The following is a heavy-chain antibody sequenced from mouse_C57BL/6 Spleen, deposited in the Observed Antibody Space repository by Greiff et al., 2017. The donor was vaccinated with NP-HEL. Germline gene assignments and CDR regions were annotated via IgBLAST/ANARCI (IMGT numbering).Heavy chain of an antibody. CDR2: IDPSDSET. V-gene: IGHV1-52*01. D-gene: IGHD1-1*01. CDR3: ARTDYGAWFAY. Sequence: VKLQESGAELVRPGSSVKLSCKASGYTFTSYWMHWVKQRPIQGLEWIGNIDPSDSETHYNQKFKDKATLTVDKSSSTAYMQLSSLTSEDSAVYYCARTDYGAWFAYWGQGTLVTVSA. CDR1: GYTFTSYW. J-gene: IGHJ3*01.